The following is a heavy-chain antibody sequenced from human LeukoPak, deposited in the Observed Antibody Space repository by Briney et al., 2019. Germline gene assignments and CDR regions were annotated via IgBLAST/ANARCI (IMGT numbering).Heavy chain of an antibody. Sequence: GGSLRLSCAASRFTFSTYVMSWVRQAPGKGLEWVSGISGSGGSTYYADSVKGRFAVSRDNSKSTLYLQMNSLRAEDTAVFYCARHLQTIQKYFDLWGRGTLVTVSS. J-gene: IGHJ2*01. D-gene: IGHD5-24*01. V-gene: IGHV3-23*01. CDR1: RFTFSTYV. CDR3: ARHLQTIQKYFDL. CDR2: ISGSGGST.